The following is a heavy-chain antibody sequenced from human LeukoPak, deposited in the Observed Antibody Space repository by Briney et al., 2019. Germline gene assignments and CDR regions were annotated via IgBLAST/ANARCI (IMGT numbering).Heavy chain of an antibody. CDR2: INSDGSSA. Sequence: GGPLRLSCAASGFTFSSYWMHWVRQAPGKGLVWVSRINSDGSSARYADSVKGRFTISRDNAKNTLYLQMNSLRAENTAVYYCARPVCGGDCYPYDYWGQGTLVTVSS. CDR3: ARPVCGGDCYPYDY. V-gene: IGHV3-74*01. J-gene: IGHJ4*02. CDR1: GFTFSSYW. D-gene: IGHD2-21*02.